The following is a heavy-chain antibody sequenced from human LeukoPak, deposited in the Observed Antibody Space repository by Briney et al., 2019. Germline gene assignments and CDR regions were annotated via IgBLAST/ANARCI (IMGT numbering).Heavy chain of an antibody. D-gene: IGHD6-19*01. V-gene: IGHV1-2*06. CDR2: INPNSGGT. CDR3: ARMHYSSGWLVDY. Sequence: ASVKVSCKASGYTFTGYYMHWVRQAPGQGLEWMGRINPNSGGTNYAQKFQGRVTMTRDTSISTAYMELSRLRSDDTAVYYCARMHYSSGWLVDYWGQGTQVTVSS. CDR1: GYTFTGYY. J-gene: IGHJ4*02.